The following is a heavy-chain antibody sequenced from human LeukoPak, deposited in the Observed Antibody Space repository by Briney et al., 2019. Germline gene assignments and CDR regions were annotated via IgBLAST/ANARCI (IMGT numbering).Heavy chain of an antibody. Sequence: GGSLRLSCAASGFTFNTYWMHWVRQAPGKGLVWVSRINNDGSDVNYADSVKGRFTISRDDSKDTLYLQMNGLRAEDTAIYYCAKVPFTFCGGDCWYYFDSWGQGTLVTVSS. CDR3: AKVPFTFCGGDCWYYFDS. D-gene: IGHD2-21*01. V-gene: IGHV3-74*01. J-gene: IGHJ4*02. CDR1: GFTFNTYW. CDR2: INNDGSDV.